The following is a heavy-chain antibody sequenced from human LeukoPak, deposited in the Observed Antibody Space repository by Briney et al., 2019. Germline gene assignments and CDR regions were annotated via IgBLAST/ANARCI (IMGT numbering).Heavy chain of an antibody. CDR1: GFTFSDYF. Sequence: GGSLRLSCAASGFTFSDYFMSWIRQAPGKGLEWVSYISSSGSTIYYADSVKGRFTISRDNAKNSLYLQMNSLRAEDTAVYYCAREPLCCPNWFDPWGQGTLVTVSS. CDR3: AREPLCCPNWFDP. D-gene: IGHD3-10*02. CDR2: ISSSGSTI. J-gene: IGHJ5*02. V-gene: IGHV3-11*04.